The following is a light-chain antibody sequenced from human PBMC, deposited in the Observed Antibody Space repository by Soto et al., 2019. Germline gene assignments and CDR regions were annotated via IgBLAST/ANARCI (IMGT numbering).Light chain of an antibody. J-gene: IGKJ2*03. CDR3: LQYGTTPRS. CDR1: QPINYNW. CDR2: GAL. V-gene: IGKV3-20*01. Sequence: EIVLTQSPGALSLSPGQGATLSCRASQPINYNWLAWYQQKPGQAPKLLIYGALYRAAGIPDRFSGSGSGTDFTLTISGLEADDFAVYYCLQYGTTPRSFGQGTMVDVK.